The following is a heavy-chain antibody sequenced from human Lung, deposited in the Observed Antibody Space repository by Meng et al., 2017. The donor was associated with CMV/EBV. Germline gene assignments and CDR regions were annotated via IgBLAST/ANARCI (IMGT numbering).Heavy chain of an antibody. CDR2: IKQDGSEE. V-gene: IGHV3-7*01. Sequence: LTXAASGFTFSGYWMTWVRQAPGKGLEWVANIKQDGSEEYYVDSVKGRFTISRDNAKNTLYLQMNSLRAEDTAVYYCATDCTFGSCSHTGYYSYYYGMGVWXQGTRVTVSS. J-gene: IGHJ6*02. CDR1: GFTFSGYW. CDR3: ATDCTFGSCSHTGYYSYYYGMGV. D-gene: IGHD2-15*01.